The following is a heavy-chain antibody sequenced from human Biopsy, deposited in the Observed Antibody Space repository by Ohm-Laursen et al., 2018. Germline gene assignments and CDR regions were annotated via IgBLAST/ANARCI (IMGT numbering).Heavy chain of an antibody. CDR2: IYYSGST. CDR1: GESFNGYY. J-gene: IGHJ4*02. V-gene: IGHV4-59*01. Sequence: GTLSLTCAVYGESFNGYYWSWIRQTPGEGLEWIGYIYYSGSTNYNPSLRSRVTISVDRFKNQFSLELSSVTAADTAVYYCARVGAGAPSIDYFDYWGQGALVTVSS. CDR3: ARVGAGAPSIDYFDY. D-gene: IGHD1-26*01.